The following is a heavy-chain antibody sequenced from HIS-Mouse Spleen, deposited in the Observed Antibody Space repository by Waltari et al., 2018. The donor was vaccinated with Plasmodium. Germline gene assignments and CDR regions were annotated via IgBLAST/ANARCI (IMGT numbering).Heavy chain of an antibody. CDR1: GGSFSGYY. Sequence: QVQLQQWGAGLLKPSETLSPTCAVYGGSFSGYYWSWLRQPPGKGVDGIGEINHSESTNYSPVPKSRVTMSVDTSKYQFSRKLGSVTAADTAVYYCARGPGYSSGWYYFDYWGQGTLVTVSS. CDR3: ARGPGYSSGWYYFDY. D-gene: IGHD6-19*01. CDR2: INHSEST. V-gene: IGHV4-34*01. J-gene: IGHJ4*02.